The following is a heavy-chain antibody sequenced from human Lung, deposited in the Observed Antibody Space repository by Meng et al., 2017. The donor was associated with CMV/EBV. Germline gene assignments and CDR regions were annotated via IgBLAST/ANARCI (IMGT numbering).Heavy chain of an antibody. J-gene: IGHJ3*01. CDR1: GVSISASDYY. Sequence: SXSVSGVSISASDYYWAWIRQAPGKGLEWIGSIYFSGSTYYNPSLNSRGILSVDTSKNQFSLKVRSVTAADTAIYYCAREERRELFIEVWGQGKXV. V-gene: IGHV4-39*07. CDR2: IYFSGST. D-gene: IGHD3-10*01. CDR3: AREERRELFIEV.